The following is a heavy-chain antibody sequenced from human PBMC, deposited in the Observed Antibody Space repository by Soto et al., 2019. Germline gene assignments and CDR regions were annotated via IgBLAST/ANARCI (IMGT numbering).Heavy chain of an antibody. CDR1: GFKFDDYT. CDR2: ISWSGNTL. CDR3: IKGLNINYNISWVYFDY. D-gene: IGHD1-20*01. Sequence: EVHLVESGGGLVQPGRSLRLSCAASGFKFDDYTMHWVRQTPGKGLEWVSSISWSGNTLDYRDSVKGQFTISRDNAKNSVYFQMNSLPVEDTSLYYCIKGLNINYNISWVYFDYCGQGTVVTVST. J-gene: IGHJ4*02. V-gene: IGHV3-9*01.